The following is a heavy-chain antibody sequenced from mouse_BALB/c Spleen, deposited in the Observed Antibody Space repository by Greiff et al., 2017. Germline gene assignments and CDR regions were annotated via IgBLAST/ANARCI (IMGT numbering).Heavy chain of an antibody. Sequence: QVQLQQSGAELVRPGASVKISCKASGYTFTNYWLGWVKQRPGHGLEWIGDIYPGGGYTNYNEKLKGKATLTADTSSSTAYMQLSSLTSEDSAVYFCARSGWEWFAYWGQGTLVTVSA. V-gene: IGHV1-63*02. D-gene: IGHD3-1*01. CDR1: GYTFTNYW. CDR3: ARSGWEWFAY. CDR2: IYPGGGYT. J-gene: IGHJ3*01.